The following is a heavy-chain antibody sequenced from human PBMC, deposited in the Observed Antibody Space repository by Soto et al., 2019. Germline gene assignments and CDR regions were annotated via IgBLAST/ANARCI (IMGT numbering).Heavy chain of an antibody. V-gene: IGHV5-51*01. CDR3: ARTYYYDSSGYRTFDY. CDR1: GYSFTSYW. D-gene: IGHD3-22*01. CDR2: IYPGDSDT. Sequence: PGESLKISCKGSGYSFTSYWIGWVRQMPGKGLEWIGIIYPGDSDTRYSPSFQGQVTISADKSISTAYLQWSSLKASDTAMYYCARTYYYDSSGYRTFDYWGQGTLVTVSS. J-gene: IGHJ4*02.